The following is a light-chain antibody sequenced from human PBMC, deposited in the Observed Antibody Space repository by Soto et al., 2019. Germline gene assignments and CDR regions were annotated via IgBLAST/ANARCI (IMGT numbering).Light chain of an antibody. CDR2: GAS. CDR3: QQYNSWPGT. CDR1: QSVSSN. Sequence: EIVMTQSPATLSVSPGERATLSCRASQSVSSNLAWYQQKPGQAPRLLIYGASTRATGIPARFSGSGSGTDFTLTISSLQSEDFAVYYWQQYNSWPGTFGQGTKVEIK. J-gene: IGKJ1*01. V-gene: IGKV3-15*01.